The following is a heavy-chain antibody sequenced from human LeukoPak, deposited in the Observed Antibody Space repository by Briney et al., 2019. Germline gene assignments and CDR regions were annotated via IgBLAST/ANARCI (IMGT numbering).Heavy chain of an antibody. D-gene: IGHD1-26*01. Sequence: SETLSLTCTVSGYSINSGDFWGWIRQPPGKGLEWIGSINHSGNTYHNPSLKSRVTMSVDTSKNQFSLKLRSVTAADTATYFCARSYRGAYSPWGQGTLVTVSS. V-gene: IGHV4-38-2*02. CDR2: INHSGNT. J-gene: IGHJ5*02. CDR3: ARSYRGAYSP. CDR1: GYSINSGDF.